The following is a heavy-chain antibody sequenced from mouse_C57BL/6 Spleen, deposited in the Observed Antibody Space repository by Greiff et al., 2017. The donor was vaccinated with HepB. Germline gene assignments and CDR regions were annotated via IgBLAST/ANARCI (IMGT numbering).Heavy chain of an antibody. Sequence: VQLQQPGAELVKPGASVKLSCKASGYTFTSYWMHWVKQRPGQGLEWIGMIHPNSGSTNYNEKFKSKATLTVDKSSSTAYMQLSSLTSEDSAVYYCARGGGNSWYFDVWGTGTTVTVSS. CDR2: IHPNSGST. V-gene: IGHV1-64*01. J-gene: IGHJ1*03. D-gene: IGHD1-1*02. CDR1: GYTFTSYW. CDR3: ARGGGNSWYFDV.